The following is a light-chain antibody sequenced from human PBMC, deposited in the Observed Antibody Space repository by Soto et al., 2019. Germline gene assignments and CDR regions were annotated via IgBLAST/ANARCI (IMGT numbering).Light chain of an antibody. CDR1: QDISNW. Sequence: DIQMTQSPSSVSASLGDRVTITCRASQDISNWLAWYQQKAGKAPKLLIYAASNLQRGVSSRFSGSRSGTDFTLTITSLQPEDIATFYCQQANSFPHTFGGGTKVEIK. CDR3: QQANSFPHT. J-gene: IGKJ4*01. CDR2: AAS. V-gene: IGKV1-12*01.